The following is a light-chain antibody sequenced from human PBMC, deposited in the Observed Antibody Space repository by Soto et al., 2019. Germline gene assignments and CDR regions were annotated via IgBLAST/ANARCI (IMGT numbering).Light chain of an antibody. CDR3: KNWSTDIRV. CDR1: SGHNSYA. V-gene: IGLV4-69*01. Sequence: QLVLTQPPSASASLGASVKLTCTLSSGHNSYAIAWHQQQPEKGPRYLMKLDSDGSQSKGDGIPDRFSGSSSGAERYLTIASLQSEDEADYYCKNWSTDIRVFGGETKVTVL. J-gene: IGLJ3*02. CDR2: LDSDGSQ.